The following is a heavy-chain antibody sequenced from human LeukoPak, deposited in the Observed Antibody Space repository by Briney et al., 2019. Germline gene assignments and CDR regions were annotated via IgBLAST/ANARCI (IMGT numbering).Heavy chain of an antibody. D-gene: IGHD2-15*01. Sequence: PSETLSLTCTVSGGSISSSSYYWAWIRQPPGKGLEWIGSIDYSGTTYHNPSLKSRVTLFVDTSKNQFSLRLSSVTAADTAVYYCAREEQYCSGGSCYDYWGQGTLVTVSS. CDR2: IDYSGTT. J-gene: IGHJ4*02. CDR3: AREEQYCSGGSCYDY. CDR1: GGSISSSSYY. V-gene: IGHV4-39*02.